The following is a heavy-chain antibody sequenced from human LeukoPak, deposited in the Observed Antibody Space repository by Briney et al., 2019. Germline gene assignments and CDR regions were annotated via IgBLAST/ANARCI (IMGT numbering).Heavy chain of an antibody. J-gene: IGHJ4*02. CDR3: ATDPRIPPED. D-gene: IGHD2-2*02. V-gene: IGHV3-21*01. CDR1: GFTFSNYW. CDR2: ISSSSSYI. Sequence: GGSLRLSCAASGFTFSNYWMNWVRQAPGKGLEWVSSISSSSSYIYYADSVKGRFTISRDNAKNSLYLQMNSLRAEDTAVYYCATDPRIPPEDWGQGTLVTVSS.